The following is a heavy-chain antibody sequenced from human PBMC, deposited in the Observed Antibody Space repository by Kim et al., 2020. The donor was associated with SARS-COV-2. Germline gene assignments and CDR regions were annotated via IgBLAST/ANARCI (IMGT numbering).Heavy chain of an antibody. CDR2: NNDATNT. Sequence: NNDATNTYYADSVKGRFTISRDNAKETVYLQMNSLGAEDTAVYYCTTAFEYWGQGTLVTVSS. V-gene: IGHV3-74*01. J-gene: IGHJ4*02. CDR3: TTAFEY.